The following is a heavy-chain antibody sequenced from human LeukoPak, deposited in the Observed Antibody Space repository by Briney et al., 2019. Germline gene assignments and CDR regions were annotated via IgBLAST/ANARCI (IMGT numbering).Heavy chain of an antibody. V-gene: IGHV4-31*03. CDR1: NGSISSGGYY. CDR2: IYYSGST. Sequence: PSQTLSLTCTVSNGSISSGGYYWSWIRQHPGKGLEWIGYIYYSGSTNYNPSLKSRVTISVDTSKNQFSLKLSSVTAADTAVYYCVRPSCPLYYDFWSGYSRCAFDIWGQGTMVTVSS. D-gene: IGHD3-3*01. J-gene: IGHJ3*02. CDR3: VRPSCPLYYDFWSGYSRCAFDI.